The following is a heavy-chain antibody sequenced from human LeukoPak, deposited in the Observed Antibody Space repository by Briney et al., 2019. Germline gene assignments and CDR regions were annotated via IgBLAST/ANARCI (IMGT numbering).Heavy chain of an antibody. CDR3: AQDYYGSGSSLDY. Sequence: ASVKVSCKASGYTFTGYYMHWVRQAPGQGLEWMGWINPNSGGTNYAQKFQGRVTMTRDTSISTAYMELSRLRSDDTAVYYCAQDYYGSGSSLDYWGQGTLVTVPS. CDR1: GYTFTGYY. V-gene: IGHV1-2*02. CDR2: INPNSGGT. D-gene: IGHD3-10*01. J-gene: IGHJ4*02.